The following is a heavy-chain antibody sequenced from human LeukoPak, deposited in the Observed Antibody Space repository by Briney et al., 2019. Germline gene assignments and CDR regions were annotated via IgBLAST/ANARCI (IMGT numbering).Heavy chain of an antibody. Sequence: SETLSLTCTVSGGSISSGGYYWSWIRQPPGKGLEWIGYIYHSGSTYYNPSLKSRVTISVDTSKNQFSLKLSSVTAADTAVYYCARERSAPPYAFDIWGQGTMVTVSS. J-gene: IGHJ3*02. CDR2: IYHSGST. V-gene: IGHV4-30-2*05. CDR1: GGSISSGGYY. CDR3: ARERSAPPYAFDI.